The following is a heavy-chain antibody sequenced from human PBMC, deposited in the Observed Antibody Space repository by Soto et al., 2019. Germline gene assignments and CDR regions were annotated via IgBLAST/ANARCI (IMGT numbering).Heavy chain of an antibody. CDR2: ISYDGSNK. CDR3: AVYDSAGDY. D-gene: IGHD3-22*01. J-gene: IGHJ4*02. CDR1: GFTFSSYA. Sequence: QVQLVESGGGVVQPGRSLRLSCAASGFTFSSYAMHWVRQAPGKGLEWVAVISYDGSNKYYADSVKGRFTISRDNSKNTLYLQMNSLRAEDTAVYYCAVYDSAGDYWGQGTLVTVSS. V-gene: IGHV3-30-3*01.